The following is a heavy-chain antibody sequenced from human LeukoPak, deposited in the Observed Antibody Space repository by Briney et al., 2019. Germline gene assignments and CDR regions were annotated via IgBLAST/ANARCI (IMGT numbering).Heavy chain of an antibody. V-gene: IGHV3-23*01. CDR3: AKGGDILTGYYLYWYFDL. CDR2: ISRSGSST. CDR1: GFTFSAYA. D-gene: IGHD3-9*01. Sequence: GGSLRLSCAASGFTFSAYAMSWVRQAPGKGLEWVSAISRSGSSTDYADSVKGRFTISRDNSKHTLYLQMNSLRPEDTAVYYCAKGGDILTGYYLYWYFDLWGRGTLVTVSS. J-gene: IGHJ2*01.